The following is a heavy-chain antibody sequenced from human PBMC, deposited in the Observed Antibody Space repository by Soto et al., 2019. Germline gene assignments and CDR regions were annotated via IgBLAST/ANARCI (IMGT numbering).Heavy chain of an antibody. Sequence: PGGSLRLSCAASGFTFSSYSMNWVRQAPGKRLEWVSSISSSSSYIYYADSVKGRFTISRNNAKNSLYLQMNSLRAEDTAVYYCARDSGSDDAFDIWGQGTMVTVSS. V-gene: IGHV3-21*01. CDR2: ISSSSSYI. J-gene: IGHJ3*02. CDR1: GFTFSSYS. D-gene: IGHD2-15*01. CDR3: ARDSGSDDAFDI.